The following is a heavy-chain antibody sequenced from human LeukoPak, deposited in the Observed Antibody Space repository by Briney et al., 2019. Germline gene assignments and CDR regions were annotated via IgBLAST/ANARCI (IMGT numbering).Heavy chain of an antibody. J-gene: IGHJ4*02. CDR2: MYYSGST. CDR1: GGSMSSSSYY. Sequence: SETLSLTCTVSGGSMSSSSYYWGWIRQPPGKGLEWIGSMYYSGSTYYNPSLKSRVTISADTSKNQFSPKLTSVTAADTAVYYCARHLGSWYARSDYWGQGTLVTVSS. D-gene: IGHD6-13*01. CDR3: ARHLGSWYARSDY. V-gene: IGHV4-39*01.